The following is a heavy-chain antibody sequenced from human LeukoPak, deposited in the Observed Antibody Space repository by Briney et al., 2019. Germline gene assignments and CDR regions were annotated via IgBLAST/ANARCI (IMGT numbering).Heavy chain of an antibody. Sequence: PGGSPRLSCAASGFTFSSYSMNWVRQAPGKGLEWVSSISSSSYIYYADSVKGRFTISRDNAKNSLYLQMNSLRAEDTAVYYCARNKHYYGSGSYYYWGQGTLVTVSS. D-gene: IGHD3-10*01. CDR3: ARNKHYYGSGSYYY. CDR1: GFTFSSYS. J-gene: IGHJ4*02. V-gene: IGHV3-21*01. CDR2: ISSSSYI.